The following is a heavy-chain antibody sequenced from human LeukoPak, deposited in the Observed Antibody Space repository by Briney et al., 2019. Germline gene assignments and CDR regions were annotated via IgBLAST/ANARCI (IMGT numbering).Heavy chain of an antibody. J-gene: IGHJ4*02. Sequence: PSETLSLTCTVSGGSISSSSYYWGWIRQPPGKGLEWIGSTYYSGSTYYNPSLKSRVTISVDTSKNQFSLKLSSVTAADTAVYYCARAPLQYYYDSSGHFFDYWGQGTLVTVSS. CDR3: ARAPLQYYYDSSGHFFDY. D-gene: IGHD3-22*01. CDR2: TYYSGST. CDR1: GGSISSSSYY. V-gene: IGHV4-39*01.